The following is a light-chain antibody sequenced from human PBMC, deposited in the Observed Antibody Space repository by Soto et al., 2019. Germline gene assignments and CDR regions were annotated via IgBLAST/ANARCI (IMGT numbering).Light chain of an antibody. CDR3: GSWDSSLSAYV. V-gene: IGLV1-51*01. CDR1: SSNIGGNS. J-gene: IGLJ1*01. Sequence: QSVLTQPPSVSAAPGQKVTISCSGSSSNIGGNSVSWYQQLPGTAPKLLIDDDNKRPSGIPDRFSGSKSGTSATLGITGFQTGDEADYYCGSWDSSLSAYVFGTGTKVPVL. CDR2: DDN.